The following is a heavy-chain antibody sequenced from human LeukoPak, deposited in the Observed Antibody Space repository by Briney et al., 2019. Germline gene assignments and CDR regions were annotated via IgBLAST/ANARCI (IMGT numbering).Heavy chain of an antibody. CDR2: IKQDGSER. V-gene: IGHV3-7*01. J-gene: IGHJ4*02. CDR1: GNTFNSYW. D-gene: IGHD2-15*01. CDR3: ARERGYCSGGSCYFYFDY. Sequence: GGSLRLSCAASGNTFNSYWISGARRSTGKGLEWVANIKQDGSERFYVDSVKGRFTISGDNAKNSLYLQMNSLRAEDTAVYYCARERGYCSGGSCYFYFDYWGQGTLVTVSS.